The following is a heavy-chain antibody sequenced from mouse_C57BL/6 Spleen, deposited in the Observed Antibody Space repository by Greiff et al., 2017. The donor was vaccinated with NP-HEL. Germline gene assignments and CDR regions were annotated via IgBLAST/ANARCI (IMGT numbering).Heavy chain of an antibody. Sequence: EVKLMESGGGLVKPGGSLKLSCAASGFTFSSYAMSWVRQTPEKRLEWVATISDGGSYTYYPDNVKGRFTISRDNAKNNLYLQMSHLKSEDTAMYYCARVAGSSLYYAMDYWGQGTSVTVSS. CDR3: ARVAGSSLYYAMDY. CDR2: ISDGGSYT. CDR1: GFTFSSYA. D-gene: IGHD1-1*01. V-gene: IGHV5-4*03. J-gene: IGHJ4*01.